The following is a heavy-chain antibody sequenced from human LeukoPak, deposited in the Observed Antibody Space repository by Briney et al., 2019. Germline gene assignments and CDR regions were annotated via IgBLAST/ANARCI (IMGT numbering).Heavy chain of an antibody. D-gene: IGHD2/OR15-2a*01. CDR2: IYYSGST. Sequence: PSETLSLTCTVSGGSISSSSYYWGWIRQPPGKGLEWIGSIYYSGSTYYNPSLKSRVTISVDTSKNQFSLKLSSVTAADTAVYYCARDSMECDAFDIWGQGTMVTVSS. J-gene: IGHJ3*02. V-gene: IGHV4-39*07. CDR3: ARDSMECDAFDI. CDR1: GGSISSSSYY.